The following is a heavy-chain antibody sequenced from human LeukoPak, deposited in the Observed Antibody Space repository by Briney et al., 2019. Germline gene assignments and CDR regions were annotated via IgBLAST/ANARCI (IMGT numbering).Heavy chain of an antibody. CDR2: ISYDGSNK. J-gene: IGHJ6*02. Sequence: GRSLRLSCAASGFTFSSYAVHWVRQAPGKGLEWVAVISYDGSNKYYADSVKGRFTISRDNSKNTLYLQMNSLRAEDTAVYYCARNYDILTGYLRYGMDVWGQGTTVTVSS. CDR1: GFTFSSYA. D-gene: IGHD3-9*01. V-gene: IGHV3-30*04. CDR3: ARNYDILTGYLRYGMDV.